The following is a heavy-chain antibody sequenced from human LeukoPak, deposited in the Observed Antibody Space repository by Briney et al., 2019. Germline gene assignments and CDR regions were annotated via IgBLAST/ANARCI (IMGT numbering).Heavy chain of an antibody. CDR2: ISGSGGST. V-gene: IGHV3-23*01. Sequence: GGSLRLSCAASGFTFSSYAMSWVRQAPGKGPEWVSAISGSGGSTYYADSVKGRFTISRDNSKNTLYLQVNSLRAEDTAVYYCAKDLFRDDSSGYYYAIFDYWGQGTLVTVSS. D-gene: IGHD3-22*01. CDR3: AKDLFRDDSSGYYYAIFDY. CDR1: GFTFSSYA. J-gene: IGHJ4*02.